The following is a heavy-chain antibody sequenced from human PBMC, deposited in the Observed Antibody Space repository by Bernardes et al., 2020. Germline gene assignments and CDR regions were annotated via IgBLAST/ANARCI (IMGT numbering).Heavy chain of an antibody. Sequence: GGSLRLSCATSGFTFDDYAMHWVRQVPGKGLEWVAGIGWDGGNVEYADSVKGRFTMSRDNAKNSLYLEMNSVRREDAAFYFCAKDGIAVPGTHTYLDCWGQGTQVTVSS. CDR1: GFTFDDYA. CDR3: AKDGIAVPGTHTYLDC. J-gene: IGHJ4*02. CDR2: IGWDGGNV. V-gene: IGHV3-9*01. D-gene: IGHD6-19*01.